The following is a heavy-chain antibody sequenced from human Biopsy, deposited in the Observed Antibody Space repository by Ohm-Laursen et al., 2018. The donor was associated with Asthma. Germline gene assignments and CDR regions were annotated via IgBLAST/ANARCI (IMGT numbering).Heavy chain of an antibody. V-gene: IGHV1-69*13. CDR1: GGTFNTYV. Sequence: SVKVSCKSLGGTFNTYVIGWVRQAPGQGLEWMGGINSVFGTTTYPQKFQDRVTITADDSTSTVYMELSGLRSEDTAVYYCARKAGSCTSRTCYSLDFWGQGTLVTVSS. D-gene: IGHD2-2*01. J-gene: IGHJ4*02. CDR2: INSVFGTT. CDR3: ARKAGSCTSRTCYSLDF.